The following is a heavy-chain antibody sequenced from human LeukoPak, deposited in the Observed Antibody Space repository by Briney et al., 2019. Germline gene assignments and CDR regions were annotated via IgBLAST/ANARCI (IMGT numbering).Heavy chain of an antibody. V-gene: IGHV1-2*02. CDR1: GYTFTSYY. CDR3: ARDGQLGESYYYGMDV. D-gene: IGHD3-16*01. J-gene: IGHJ6*02. CDR2: INPNSGGT. Sequence: ASVKVSCKASGYTFTSYYMHWVRQAPGQGLEWMGWINPNSGGTNYAQKFQGRVTMTRDTSISTAYMELSRLRSDDTAVYYCARDGQLGESYYYGMDVWGQGTTVTVSS.